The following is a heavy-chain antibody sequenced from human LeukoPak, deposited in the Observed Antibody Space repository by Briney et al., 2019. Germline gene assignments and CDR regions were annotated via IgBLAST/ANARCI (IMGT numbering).Heavy chain of an antibody. CDR1: GDSVSSNSAA. CDR3: ARAASYDYVWGSYRFDY. D-gene: IGHD3-16*02. Sequence: SQTLSLTCAISGDSVSSNSAAWNWIRQSPSRGLEWLGRTYYRSKWYNDYAVSVKSRITINPDTSKNQFSLQLNSVTSEDTAVYYCARAASYDYVWGSYRFDYWGQGTLVTVSS. J-gene: IGHJ4*02. V-gene: IGHV6-1*01. CDR2: TYYRSKWYN.